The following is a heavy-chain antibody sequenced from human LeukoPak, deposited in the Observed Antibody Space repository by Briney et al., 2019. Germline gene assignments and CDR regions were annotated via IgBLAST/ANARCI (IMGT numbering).Heavy chain of an antibody. Sequence: PSETLCLTCTVSGGSISSGGYYWSWIRQHPGKGLEWIGYIYYSGSTYYNPSLKSRVAISVDTSKNQFSLKLSSVTAADTAVYYCARVTAGYCSSTSCYDWGQGTLVTVSS. J-gene: IGHJ4*02. CDR1: GGSISSGGYY. CDR3: ARVTAGYCSSTSCYD. CDR2: IYYSGST. V-gene: IGHV4-31*03. D-gene: IGHD2-2*03.